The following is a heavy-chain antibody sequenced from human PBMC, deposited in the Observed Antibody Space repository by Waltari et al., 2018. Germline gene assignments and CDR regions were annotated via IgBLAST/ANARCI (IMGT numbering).Heavy chain of an antibody. CDR3: AREIYTTNWFDP. D-gene: IGHD3-16*01. CDR1: GGSIPSSSHY. Sequence: QVQLQKSGPGLVKPSQTLSLTCPVSGGSIPSSSHYWSWIRQSPGKGLEWIGYISDSGSTYYNSSLKSRVTMSMDTSRNQFSLRLTSVTDADTAVYYCAREIYTTNWFDPWGQGSLVTVSS. J-gene: IGHJ5*02. V-gene: IGHV4-30-4*01. CDR2: ISDSGST.